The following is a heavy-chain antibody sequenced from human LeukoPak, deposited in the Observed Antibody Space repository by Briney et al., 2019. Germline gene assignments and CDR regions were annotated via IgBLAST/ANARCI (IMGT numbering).Heavy chain of an antibody. CDR2: ISSSSSTI. J-gene: IGHJ4*02. D-gene: IGHD3-3*01. Sequence: PGGSLRLSCAASGFTFSSYSMNWVRQAPGKGLEWVSYISSSSSTIYYADSVKGRFTISRDNAKNSLYLQMNSLRDEDTAVYYCARDTIFGADYYFDYWSQGTLVTVSS. CDR3: ARDTIFGADYYFDY. CDR1: GFTFSSYS. V-gene: IGHV3-48*02.